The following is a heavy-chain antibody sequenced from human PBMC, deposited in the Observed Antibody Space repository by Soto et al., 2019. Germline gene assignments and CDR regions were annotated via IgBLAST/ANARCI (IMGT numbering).Heavy chain of an antibody. J-gene: IGHJ6*02. CDR3: ARGEGEDYYYYGMDV. Sequence: SETLSLTCTVSGGSISSYYWSWIRQPPGKGLEWIGYIYYSGSTNYNPSLKSRVTISVDTSKNQFSLKLSSVTAADTAVYYCARGEGEDYYYYGMDVWGQGTTVTVSS. CDR1: GGSISSYY. D-gene: IGHD3-10*01. CDR2: IYYSGST. V-gene: IGHV4-59*01.